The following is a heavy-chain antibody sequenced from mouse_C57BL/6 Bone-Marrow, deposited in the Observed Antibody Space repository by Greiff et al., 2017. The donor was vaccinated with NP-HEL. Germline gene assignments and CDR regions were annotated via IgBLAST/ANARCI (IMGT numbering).Heavy chain of an antibody. Sequence: EVKLVESGGDLVKPGGSLKLSCAASGFTFSSYGISWVRQTPDKRLEWVATISRGGSYTYYPDSVKGRFTISRDNAKNTLYLQMSSLKSEDTAMYYCARPDYYGRDYFDYWGQGTTLTVSS. J-gene: IGHJ2*01. CDR1: GFTFSSYG. V-gene: IGHV5-6*01. CDR3: ARPDYYGRDYFDY. D-gene: IGHD1-1*01. CDR2: ISRGGSYT.